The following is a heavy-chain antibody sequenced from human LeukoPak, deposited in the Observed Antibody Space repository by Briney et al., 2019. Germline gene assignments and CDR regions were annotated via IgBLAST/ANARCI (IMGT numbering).Heavy chain of an antibody. CDR1: GYTFTSYG. CDR2: SSAYNGNT. J-gene: IGHJ5*02. V-gene: IGHV1-18*01. Sequence: GASVKFSCKASGYTFTSYGISWVRQAPGHPLEWMGWSSAYNGNTNYAQKLQGRGTMTTDTSTSTAYMELRSLRSDDTAVYYCARSGGGTYYDFWSGYKNWFDPWGQGTLVTVSS. D-gene: IGHD3-3*01. CDR3: ARSGGGTYYDFWSGYKNWFDP.